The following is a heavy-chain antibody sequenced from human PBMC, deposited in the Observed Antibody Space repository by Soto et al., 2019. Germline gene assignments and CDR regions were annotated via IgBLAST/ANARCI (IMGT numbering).Heavy chain of an antibody. D-gene: IGHD2-8*01. CDR1: GYSFTDYH. Sequence: GASMKVSCEASGYSFTDYHIHWVRQAPGQGLEWLGRINPKSGGTSTAQKFQGWVTMTTDTSISTASMELTRLTSDDTAIYYCARGDSTDCSNGVCSFFYNHDMDVWGQGTTVTVSS. CDR2: INPKSGGT. CDR3: ARGDSTDCSNGVCSFFYNHDMDV. J-gene: IGHJ6*02. V-gene: IGHV1-2*04.